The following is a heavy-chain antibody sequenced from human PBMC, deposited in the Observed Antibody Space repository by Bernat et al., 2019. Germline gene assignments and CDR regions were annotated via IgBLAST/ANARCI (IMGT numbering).Heavy chain of an antibody. D-gene: IGHD5-18*01. CDR2: ISYDGSNK. Sequence: QVQLVESGGGVVQPGRSLRLSCAASGFTFSSYGMYWVRQAPGKGLEWVAVISYDGSNKYYADSVKGRFTISRDNSKNTLYLQMNSLRAEDTAVYYGAKYYSYGLDYWGQGTLVTVSS. J-gene: IGHJ4*02. CDR1: GFTFSSYG. V-gene: IGHV3-30*18. CDR3: AKYYSYGLDY.